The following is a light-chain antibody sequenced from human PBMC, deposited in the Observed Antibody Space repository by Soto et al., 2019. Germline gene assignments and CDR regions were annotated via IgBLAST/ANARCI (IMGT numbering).Light chain of an antibody. CDR1: QNIHTN. CDR3: QQHLGRHT. V-gene: IGKV3D-15*01. Sequence: EIVMTQSPATLSVSPGERATLSCRAGQNIHTNLAWYQQKPGQAPRLLIYDASTRATGIPARFSGSGSGTDFTLTISSLEPEDFAVYYCQQHLGRHTFGQGTKVDIK. J-gene: IGKJ1*01. CDR2: DAS.